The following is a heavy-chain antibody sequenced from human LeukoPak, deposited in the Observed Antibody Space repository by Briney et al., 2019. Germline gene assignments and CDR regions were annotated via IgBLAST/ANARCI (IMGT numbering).Heavy chain of an antibody. CDR3: AREARGSYYSWGCDY. Sequence: ASVKVSCKASGYTFTSYFMHWVRQAPGQGLEWLGKINPSGGSTSYAQKFQGRVTMTRDTSTSTVCMELSSLRSEDTAVYYCAREARGSYYSWGCDYWGQGTLVTVSS. V-gene: IGHV1-46*01. CDR2: INPSGGST. D-gene: IGHD1-26*01. J-gene: IGHJ4*02. CDR1: GYTFTSYF.